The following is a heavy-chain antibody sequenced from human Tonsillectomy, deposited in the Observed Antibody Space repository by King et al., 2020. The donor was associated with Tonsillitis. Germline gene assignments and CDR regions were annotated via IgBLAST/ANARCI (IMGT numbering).Heavy chain of an antibody. D-gene: IGHD2-15*01. V-gene: IGHV5-10-1*03. CDR2: IDPSDSYT. Sequence: QLVQSGAEVKKSGESLRISCKGSGYIFTNYWISWVRHMPGKGLEWMGRIDPSDSYTNYSPSFQGHVTISADKSISTAYLQWSSLKASDTAIYYCARHGSCGSAYYYYGMDVWGQGTTVTVSS. CDR3: ARHGSCGSAYYYYGMDV. CDR1: GYIFTNYW. J-gene: IGHJ6*02.